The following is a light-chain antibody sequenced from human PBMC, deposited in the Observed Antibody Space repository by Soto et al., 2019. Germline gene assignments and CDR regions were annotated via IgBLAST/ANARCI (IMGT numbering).Light chain of an antibody. J-gene: IGKJ1*01. CDR3: QQSYSTPPA. CDR2: GAS. Sequence: DIQMTQSLSSLSASVGDSVTITCRASQSISSFLNWYPHKPGKAPKVLIYGASRLQSGVPTRFSGSRSGTDFTLTISSLHPEDFATYFCQQSYSTPPAVGQWTRVEIK. CDR1: QSISSF. V-gene: IGKV1-39*01.